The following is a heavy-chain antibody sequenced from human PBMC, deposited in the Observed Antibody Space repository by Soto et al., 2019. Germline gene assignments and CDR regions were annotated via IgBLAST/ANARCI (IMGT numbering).Heavy chain of an antibody. CDR3: ARGWHGAWWFDP. CDR1: GGTFSSYT. J-gene: IGHJ5*02. D-gene: IGHD3-10*01. V-gene: IGHV1-69*02. Sequence: QVQLVQSGAEVKKPGSSVKVSCKASGGTFSSYTISWVRQVPGQGLEWMGRIIPILGIANYAQKFQGRVTIAADKSTSTAYMELSSLRSEDTAVYYCARGWHGAWWFDPWGQGTLVTVSS. CDR2: IIPILGIA.